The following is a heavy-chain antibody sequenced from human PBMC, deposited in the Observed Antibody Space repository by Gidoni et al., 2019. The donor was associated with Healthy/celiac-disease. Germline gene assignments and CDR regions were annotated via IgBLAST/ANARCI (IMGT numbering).Heavy chain of an antibody. CDR1: GFTIRAYY. D-gene: IGHD4-17*01. J-gene: IGHJ6*02. V-gene: IGHV3-11*01. CDR3: ARRGDYEIYYYGMDV. Sequence: VQLVESGGGLVKHGGSMRLSCAAAGFTIRAYYMIWIRQAPGKGLELFAYISSSGSTIYYADSVKGRFTISRDNAKNSLYLQMNSLRAEDTAVYYCARRGDYEIYYYGMDVWGQGTTVTVSS. CDR2: ISSSGSTI.